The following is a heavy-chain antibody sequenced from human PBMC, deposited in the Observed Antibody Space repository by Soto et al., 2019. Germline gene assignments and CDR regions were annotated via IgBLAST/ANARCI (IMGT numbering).Heavy chain of an antibody. CDR2: INPGTGNT. Sequence: ASVKVSCKASGYTFTTYTMHWVRQAPGQRLEWMGWINPGTGNTKSSQNLQGRVTITRDTSASTVNMELSSLTSEDTALCYCARGQGNSGYDPLDFWGQGILVTVSS. CDR3: ARGQGNSGYDPLDF. D-gene: IGHD5-12*01. CDR1: GYTFTTYT. J-gene: IGHJ4*02. V-gene: IGHV1-3*01.